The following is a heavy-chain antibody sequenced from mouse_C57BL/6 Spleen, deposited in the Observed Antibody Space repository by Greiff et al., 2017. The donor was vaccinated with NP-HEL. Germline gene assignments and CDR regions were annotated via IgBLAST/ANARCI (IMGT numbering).Heavy chain of an antibody. CDR1: GFTFSDYG. CDR2: ISSGSSTI. J-gene: IGHJ2*01. V-gene: IGHV5-17*01. CDR3: ARTAQATWDY. D-gene: IGHD3-2*02. Sequence: EVKLMESGGGLVKPGGSLKLSCAASGFTFSDYGMHWVRQAPEKGLEWVAYISSGSSTIYYADTVKGRFTISRDNAKNTLFLQMTSLRSEDTAMYYCARTAQATWDYWGQGTTLTVSS.